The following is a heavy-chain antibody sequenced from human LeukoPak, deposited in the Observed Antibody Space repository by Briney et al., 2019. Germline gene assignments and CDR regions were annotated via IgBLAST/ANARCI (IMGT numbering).Heavy chain of an antibody. CDR3: AELGITMIGGV. CDR2: ISSASYTI. V-gene: IGHV3-48*04. CDR1: GFKFNTYS. D-gene: IGHD3-10*02. J-gene: IGHJ6*03. Sequence: GGSLRLSCVASGFKFNTYSMNWVRQAPGKGLDWVSYISSASYTIYYADSVKGRFTISRDNAKNSLYLQMNSLRAEDTAVYYCAELGITMIGGVWGKGTT.